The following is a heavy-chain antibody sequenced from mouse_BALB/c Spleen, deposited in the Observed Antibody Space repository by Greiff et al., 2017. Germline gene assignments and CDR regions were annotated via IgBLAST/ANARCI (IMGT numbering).Heavy chain of an antibody. Sequence: VQLKESGPGLVKPSQSLSLTCTVTGYSITSDYAWNWIRQFPGNKLEWMGYISYSGSTSYNPSLKSRISITRDTSKNQFFLQLNSVTTEDTATYYCAREENRAMDYWGQGTSVTVAS. CDR3: AREENRAMDY. V-gene: IGHV3-2*02. CDR1: GYSITSDYA. CDR2: ISYSGST. J-gene: IGHJ4*01.